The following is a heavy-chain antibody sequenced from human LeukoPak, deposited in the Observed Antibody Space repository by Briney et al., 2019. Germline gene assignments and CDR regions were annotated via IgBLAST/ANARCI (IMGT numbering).Heavy chain of an antibody. V-gene: IGHV4-61*02. CDR2: IFTSGNT. J-gene: IGHJ5*02. CDR3: ARSLPGDLRGWLDP. Sequence: SQTLSLTCTVSNGSISRPSSYWSWIRQPAGKGPEWIGRIFTSGNTNYNPSLKSRVTISVDTSKNQFSLRLTSVTAADTAVYYCARSLPGDLRGWLDPWGQGTLVTVSS. CDR1: NGSISRPSSY.